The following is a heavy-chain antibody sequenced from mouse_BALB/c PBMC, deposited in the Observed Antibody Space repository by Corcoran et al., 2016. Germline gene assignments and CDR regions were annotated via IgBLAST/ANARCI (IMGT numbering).Heavy chain of an antibody. D-gene: IGHD1-1*01. V-gene: IGHV9-3-1*01. J-gene: IGHJ1*01. CDR3: AREDGYGSSRSYWYFDV. CDR1: GYTFTNYG. Sequence: QIQLVQSGPELKKPGETVKISCKASGYTFTNYGMNWVKQAPGKGLKWMGWINTYTGEPTYADDFKGRFAFSLETSASTAYLQINNLKNEDTAAYFCAREDGYGSSRSYWYFDVWGAGTTVTVSS. CDR2: INTYTGEP.